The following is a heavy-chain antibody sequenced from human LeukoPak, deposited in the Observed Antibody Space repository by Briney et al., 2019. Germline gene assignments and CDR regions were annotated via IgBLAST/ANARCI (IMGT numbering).Heavy chain of an antibody. V-gene: IGHV4-59*08. J-gene: IGHJ5*02. Sequence: SETLSLTCTVSGCSISSYYWSWIRPPPGKGLEWIGNIYYSGSTNYNPSLKSRVTISVDTSKNQFSLKLSSVTAADTAVYYCARRHDYGDFPNWFDPWGQGTLVTVSS. CDR2: IYYSGST. D-gene: IGHD4-17*01. CDR3: ARRHDYGDFPNWFDP. CDR1: GCSISSYY.